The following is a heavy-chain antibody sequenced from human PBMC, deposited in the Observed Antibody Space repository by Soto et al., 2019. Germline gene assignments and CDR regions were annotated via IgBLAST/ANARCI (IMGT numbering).Heavy chain of an antibody. CDR3: AGGQLGELNWFDP. J-gene: IGHJ5*02. D-gene: IGHD3-10*01. CDR1: GGTFSSYS. Sequence: QVQLVQSGAEVKKPGSSVKVSCKASGGTFSSYSISWVRQAPGQGLEWMGRIIPILGIANYAQKFQGRVTITADKSTSTAYMGLSSLRFEDTAVYYCAGGQLGELNWFDPWGQGTLVTVSS. CDR2: IIPILGIA. V-gene: IGHV1-69*02.